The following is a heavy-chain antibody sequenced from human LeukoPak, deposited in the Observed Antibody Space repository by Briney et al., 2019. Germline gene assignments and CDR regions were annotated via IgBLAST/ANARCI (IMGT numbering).Heavy chain of an antibody. J-gene: IGHJ4*02. CDR2: INHSGST. D-gene: IGHD3-10*01. V-gene: IGHV4-34*01. CDR1: GGSFNGYY. CDR3: AGYYYGSGMVY. Sequence: SETLSLTCAVYGGSFNGYYWSWIRQPPGKGLEWIGEINHSGSTNYNPSLKSRVTISVDTSKNQFSLKLSSVTAADTAVYYCAGYYYGSGMVYWGQGTLVTVSS.